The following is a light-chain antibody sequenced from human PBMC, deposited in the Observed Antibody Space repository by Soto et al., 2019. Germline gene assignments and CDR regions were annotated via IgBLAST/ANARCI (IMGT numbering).Light chain of an antibody. CDR1: QSVSSN. J-gene: IGKJ1*01. Sequence: EIVMTQSPAALSVSPGERATLSCKASQSVSSNLAWYQQKPGQAPRLLIYDASTRATGIPARFSGSGSGTDFTLTISSLQSEDFAVYYCQQYNNWPPWTFGQGPRWRAN. V-gene: IGKV3-15*01. CDR3: QQYNNWPPWT. CDR2: DAS.